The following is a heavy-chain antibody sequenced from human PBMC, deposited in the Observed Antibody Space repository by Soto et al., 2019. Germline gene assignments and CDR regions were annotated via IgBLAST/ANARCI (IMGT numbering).Heavy chain of an antibody. J-gene: IGHJ6*02. Sequence: QVQLQESGPGLVKPSGTLSLTCAVSGGSISSSDWWSWVRQPPEKGLEWIGEINHSGSTNYNTSVKTGVPISVDKSKNQVALKRRSLAAADTAVDFCARGDGAYYYYGLDVWGQGTTVTVSS. V-gene: IGHV4-4*02. D-gene: IGHD1-26*01. CDR2: INHSGST. CDR1: GGSISSSDW. CDR3: ARGDGAYYYYGLDV.